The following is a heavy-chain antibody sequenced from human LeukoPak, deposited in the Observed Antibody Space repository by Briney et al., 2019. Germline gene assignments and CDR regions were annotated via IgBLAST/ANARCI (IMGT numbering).Heavy chain of an antibody. D-gene: IGHD2/OR15-2a*01. V-gene: IGHV3-21*01. J-gene: IGHJ5*02. CDR1: GFTFSSYN. Sequence: TGGSLRLSCAASGFTFSSYNMNWVRQAPGKGLEWVSSISSTSNYIYYADSVKGRFTISRDNAKNSLYLQMKSLRAEDTAVYYCARGKTSQNIVTRETYNWFDPWGQGTLVTVSS. CDR2: ISSTSNYI. CDR3: ARGKTSQNIVTRETYNWFDP.